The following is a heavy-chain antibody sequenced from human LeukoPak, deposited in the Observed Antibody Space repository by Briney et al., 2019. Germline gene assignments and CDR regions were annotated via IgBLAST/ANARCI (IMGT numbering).Heavy chain of an antibody. Sequence: SETLSLTCAVYGGSFSVYYWSWIRQPPGKGLEWIGEINHSGSTNYNPSLKRRVTISVDTSKNQFSLKLSSVTAADTAVYYCARCYYYDSSGYYPGAYYFDYWGQGTLVTVSS. CDR2: INHSGST. J-gene: IGHJ4*02. CDR3: ARCYYYDSSGYYPGAYYFDY. CDR1: GGSFSVYY. D-gene: IGHD3-22*01. V-gene: IGHV4-34*01.